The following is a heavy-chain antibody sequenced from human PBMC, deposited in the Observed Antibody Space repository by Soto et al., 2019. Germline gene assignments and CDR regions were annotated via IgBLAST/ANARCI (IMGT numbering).Heavy chain of an antibody. D-gene: IGHD4-17*01. Sequence: ASVKVSCKASGYTFTGYYMHWVRQAPGQGLEWMGWINPNSGGTNYAQKFQGWVTMTRDTSISTAYMKLSSVTAADTAVYYCARTYGDYVEWYYYYYMDVWAKGTTVTVSS. CDR3: ARTYGDYVEWYYYYYMDV. J-gene: IGHJ6*03. CDR2: INPNSGGT. V-gene: IGHV1-2*04. CDR1: GYTFTGYY.